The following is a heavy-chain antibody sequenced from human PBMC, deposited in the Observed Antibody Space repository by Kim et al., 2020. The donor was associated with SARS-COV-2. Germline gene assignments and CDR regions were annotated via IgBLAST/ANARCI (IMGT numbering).Heavy chain of an antibody. Sequence: LKSRVTISVDTSKNQFSLKLSSVTAADTAVYYCARGWLRWFGEADDAFDIWGQGTMVTVSS. D-gene: IGHD3-10*01. V-gene: IGHV4-34*01. J-gene: IGHJ3*02. CDR3: ARGWLRWFGEADDAFDI.